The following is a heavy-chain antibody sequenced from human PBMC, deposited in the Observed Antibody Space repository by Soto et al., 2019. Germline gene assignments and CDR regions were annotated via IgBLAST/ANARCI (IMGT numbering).Heavy chain of an antibody. CDR1: GVTFSSYA. Sequence: GGSLRLSCVASGVTFSSYAMSWVRQAPGKGLEWVSAVSKSGLDTNYADSVKGRFTISRDNSKNTLYLQMNSLRAEDTAVYYCASFGPHISMTTFSDWFDPWGQGTLVTVSS. CDR2: VSKSGLDT. J-gene: IGHJ5*02. V-gene: IGHV3-23*01. CDR3: ASFGPHISMTTFSDWFDP. D-gene: IGHD3-16*01.